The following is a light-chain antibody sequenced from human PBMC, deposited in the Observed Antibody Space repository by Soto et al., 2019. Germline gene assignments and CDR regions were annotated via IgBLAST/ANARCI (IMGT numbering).Light chain of an antibody. CDR2: NNN. CDR1: TSNIGSNT. Sequence: QSVRTQPPSASGTPGQGFPISCSGITSNIGSNTVNWYQQLPGTAPKLLIYNNNQRPSGVPDRFSGSKSGTSASLAIGGLQSEDEADYYCAAWDDSLNGYVFGTGTKVTVL. J-gene: IGLJ1*01. CDR3: AAWDDSLNGYV. V-gene: IGLV1-44*01.